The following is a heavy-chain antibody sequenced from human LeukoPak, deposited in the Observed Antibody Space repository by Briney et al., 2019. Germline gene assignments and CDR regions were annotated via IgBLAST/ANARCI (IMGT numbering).Heavy chain of an antibody. CDR3: ARVYCGGDCYSDY. CDR1: GFTFSSYG. CDR2: ISSSSSTI. V-gene: IGHV3-48*01. Sequence: GGSLRLSCTASGFTFSSYGMNWVRQAPGKGLEWVSYISSSSSTIYYADSVKGRFTISRDNAKNSLYLQMNSLRAEDTAVYYCARVYCGGDCYSDYWGQGTLVTVSS. J-gene: IGHJ4*02. D-gene: IGHD2-21*02.